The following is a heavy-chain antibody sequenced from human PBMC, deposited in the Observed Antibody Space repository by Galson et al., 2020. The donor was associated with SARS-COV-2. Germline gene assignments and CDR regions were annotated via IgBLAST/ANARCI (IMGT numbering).Heavy chain of an antibody. Sequence: GGSLRLSCAASGFSFGSYAMSWVRQAPGRGLEWVSSISGTGHRTNYADSVKGRFTISRDNSKNTLFLQMNSLRAEDTAVYYCAKDVLYNWGYSAPALEYWGQGTLVTVSS. CDR1: GFSFGSYA. D-gene: IGHD7-27*01. J-gene: IGHJ4*02. CDR3: AKDVLYNWGYSAPALEY. V-gene: IGHV3-23*01. CDR2: ISGTGHRT.